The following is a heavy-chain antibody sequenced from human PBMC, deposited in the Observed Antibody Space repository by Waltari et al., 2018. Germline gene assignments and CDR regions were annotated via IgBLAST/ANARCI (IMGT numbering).Heavy chain of an antibody. V-gene: IGHV7-4-1*01. J-gene: IGHJ4*02. Sequence: QVHLEHSGSELKRPGASVRLSCLTSGYTFPDYALNWVRQAPGQGLQWLGWVNTQTGNPTYAQGLSRRFVFSVDTSVATAYLQIDSLTTSDSAVYFCSREALVGTNTIVDYWGRGTLVTV. CDR1: GYTFPDYA. CDR3: SREALVGTNTIVDY. D-gene: IGHD1-26*01. CDR2: VNTQTGNP.